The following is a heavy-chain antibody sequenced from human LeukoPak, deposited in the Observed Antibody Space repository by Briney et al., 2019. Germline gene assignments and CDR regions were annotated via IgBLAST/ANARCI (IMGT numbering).Heavy chain of an antibody. Sequence: GGSLRLSCEASGFTFTKYGMNWVRQAPGKGLEWVANIKQDGSEKYYVDSVKGRFTISRDNAKNSLYLQMNSLRAEDTAVYYCAREFGREYYYMDVWGKGTTVTVSS. V-gene: IGHV3-7*01. CDR1: GFTFTKYG. CDR3: AREFGREYYYMDV. D-gene: IGHD3-16*01. CDR2: IKQDGSEK. J-gene: IGHJ6*03.